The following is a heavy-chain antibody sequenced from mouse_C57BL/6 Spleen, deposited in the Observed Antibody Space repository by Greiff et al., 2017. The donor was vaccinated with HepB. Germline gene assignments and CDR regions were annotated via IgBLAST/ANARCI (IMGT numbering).Heavy chain of an antibody. CDR3: ARDQMEDYERYFDV. CDR1: GFTFSDYY. CDR2: INYDGSST. Sequence: EVHLVESEGGLVQPGSSMKLSCTASGFTFSDYYMAWVRQVPEKGLEWVANINYDGSSTYYLDSLKSRFIISRDNAKNILYLQMSSLKSEDTATYYCARDQMEDYERYFDVWGTGTTVTVSS. D-gene: IGHD2-4*01. V-gene: IGHV5-16*01. J-gene: IGHJ1*03.